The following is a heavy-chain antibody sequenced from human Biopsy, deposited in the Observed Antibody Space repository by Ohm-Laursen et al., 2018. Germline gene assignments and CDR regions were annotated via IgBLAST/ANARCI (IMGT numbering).Heavy chain of an antibody. V-gene: IGHV1-8*01. J-gene: IGHJ4*02. CDR1: GYPFISYD. CDR3: PIEGGTYSKPFDY. Sequence: ASVKVSCTASGYPFISYDIDWVRQATGPGLEWMGWMTPNSGKTGYAQKFQGRVTMTTNTSVNTAYMELSSLTFEETAVYYCPIEGGTYSKPFDYWGQGSQVIVSS. D-gene: IGHD1-26*01. CDR2: MTPNSGKT.